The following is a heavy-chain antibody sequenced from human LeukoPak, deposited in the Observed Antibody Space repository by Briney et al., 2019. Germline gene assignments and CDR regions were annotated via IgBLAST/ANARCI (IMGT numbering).Heavy chain of an antibody. J-gene: IGHJ4*02. CDR3: ARTRPSYCGGDCYTFDY. V-gene: IGHV3-21*04. Sequence: PGGSLRLSCAASGFTFSSYSMNWVRQAPGKGLEWVSSISSSSSYIYYADSVKGRFTISRDNAKNSLYLQMNSLRAEDTAVYYCARTRPSYCGGDCYTFDYWGQGTPVTVSS. CDR1: GFTFSSYS. D-gene: IGHD2-21*02. CDR2: ISSSSSYI.